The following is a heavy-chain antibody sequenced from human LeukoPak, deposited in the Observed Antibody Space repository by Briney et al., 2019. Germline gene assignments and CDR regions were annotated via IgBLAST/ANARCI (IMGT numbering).Heavy chain of an antibody. D-gene: IGHD3-16*01. J-gene: IGHJ4*02. CDR1: GFTFSSYS. CDR2: ISSSSSYK. V-gene: IGHV3-21*01. Sequence: GGSLRLSCAASGFTFSSYSMNWVRQAPGKGLEWVSSISSSSSYKYYADSVKGRFTISRDNAKNSLYLQMNSLRAEDTAVYYCARDLHLSLDYWGQGTLVTVSS. CDR3: ARDLHLSLDY.